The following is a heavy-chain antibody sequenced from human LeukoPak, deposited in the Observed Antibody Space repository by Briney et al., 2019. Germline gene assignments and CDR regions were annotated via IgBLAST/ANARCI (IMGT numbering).Heavy chain of an antibody. CDR3: ARETTGLARYFDY. CDR1: GNSISSYY. Sequence: SETLSLTCTVSGNSISSYYCSWIRQPAGKGLEWIGRIYTSGSTNYNPSLKSRVTMSVDTSKNQFSLNLSSVTAADTAFYYCARETTGLARYFDYWGQGTLVTVSS. CDR2: IYTSGST. D-gene: IGHD4-11*01. J-gene: IGHJ4*02. V-gene: IGHV4-4*07.